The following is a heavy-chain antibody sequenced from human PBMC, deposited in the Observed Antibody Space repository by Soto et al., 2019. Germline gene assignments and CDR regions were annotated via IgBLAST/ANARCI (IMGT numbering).Heavy chain of an antibody. CDR2: ISAYNGNT. D-gene: IGHD2-2*01. Sequence: GASVKVSCKASGYTFTSYGISWVRQAPGQGLEWMGWISAYNGNTNYAQKLQGRVTMTTDTSTSTAYMELRSLRSDDTAVYYCAGGIEEVQAAFPWSAPGGKGTLVTVSS. CDR1: GYTFTSYG. J-gene: IGHJ5*02. CDR3: AGGIEEVQAAFPWSAP. V-gene: IGHV1-18*01.